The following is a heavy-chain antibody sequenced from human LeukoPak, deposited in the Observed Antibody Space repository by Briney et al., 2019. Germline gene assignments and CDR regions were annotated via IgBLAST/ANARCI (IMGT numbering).Heavy chain of an antibody. D-gene: IGHD3-10*01. V-gene: IGHV3-7*01. CDR2: IKQDGSEK. Sequence: GGSLRLSCAASGFTFSSYWMSWVRQAPGKGLEWVANIKQDGSEKYYVDSVKGRFTISRDNAKNPLYLQMNSLRAEDTAVYYCARSLARWFGETLEDYWGQGTLVTVSS. CDR3: ARSLARWFGETLEDY. J-gene: IGHJ4*02. CDR1: GFTFSSYW.